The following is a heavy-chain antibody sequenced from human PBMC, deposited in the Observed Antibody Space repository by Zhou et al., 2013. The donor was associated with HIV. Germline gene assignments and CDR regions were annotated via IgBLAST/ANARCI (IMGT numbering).Heavy chain of an antibody. J-gene: IGHJ2*01. CDR2: INPNSGGT. CDR1: GYTFTGYY. CDR3: ARDPPYYYDSSAVSARGWYFDL. V-gene: IGHV1-2*02. Sequence: QVQLVQSGAEVKKPGASVKVSCKASGYTFTGYYMHWVRQAPGQGLEWMGWINPNSGGTNYAQKFQGRVTMTRDTSISTAYMELSRLRSDDTAVYYCARDPPYYYDSSAVSARGWYFDLWGRGTLVTVSS. D-gene: IGHD3-22*01.